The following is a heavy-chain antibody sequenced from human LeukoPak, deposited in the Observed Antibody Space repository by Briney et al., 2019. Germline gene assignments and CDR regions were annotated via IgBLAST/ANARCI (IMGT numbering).Heavy chain of an antibody. J-gene: IGHJ5*02. D-gene: IGHD3-3*01. CDR3: AIVDSDDFWSGYYIGNWFDP. CDR1: GFTFSSYW. CDR2: IKQDGSEK. Sequence: GGSLRLSCAASGFTFSSYWMSWVRQAPGKGLEWVANIKQDGSEKYYVDSVKGRFTISRDNAKNSLYLQMNSLRAEDTAVYYCAIVDSDDFWSGYYIGNWFDPWGQGTLVTVSS. V-gene: IGHV3-7*01.